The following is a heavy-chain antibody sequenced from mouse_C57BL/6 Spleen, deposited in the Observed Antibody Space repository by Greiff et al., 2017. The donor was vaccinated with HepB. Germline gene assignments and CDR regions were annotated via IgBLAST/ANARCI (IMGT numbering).Heavy chain of an antibody. CDR2: IDPETGGT. J-gene: IGHJ1*03. Sequence: QVHVKQSGAELVRPGASVTLSCKASGYTFTDYEMHWVKQTPVHGLEWIGAIDPETGGTAYNQKFKGKAILTADKSSSTAYMELRSLTSEDSAVYYCTRRPGYFDVWGTGTTVTVSS. CDR3: TRRPGYFDV. V-gene: IGHV1-15*01. CDR1: GYTFTDYE.